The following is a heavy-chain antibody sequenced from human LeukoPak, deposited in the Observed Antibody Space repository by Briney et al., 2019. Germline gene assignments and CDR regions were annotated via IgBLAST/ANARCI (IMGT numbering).Heavy chain of an antibody. V-gene: IGHV5-51*01. CDR2: IYPGGSDT. D-gene: IGHD3-9*01. CDR1: GYSFTSYW. Sequence: GESLKISCKGSGYSFTSYWIGWVRQMPGKGLEWMGIIYPGGSDTRYSPSFQGQVTISADKSISTAYLQWSSLKASDTAMYYCARSSYYDILTGYIDYWGQGTLVTVSS. CDR3: ARSSYYDILTGYIDY. J-gene: IGHJ4*02.